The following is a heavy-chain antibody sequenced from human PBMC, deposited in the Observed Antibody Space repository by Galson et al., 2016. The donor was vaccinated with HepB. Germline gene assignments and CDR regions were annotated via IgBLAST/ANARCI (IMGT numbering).Heavy chain of an antibody. CDR1: GFTFRSFG. CDR3: ARDNSYDDYHYKYGMDF. D-gene: IGHD3-3*01. Sequence: SLRLSCAASGFTFRSFGMHWVRQAPGKGLEWLAVIWFDGSDKYYADSVKGRFTISRDDSDNTLYLQIDSLGVEDTAVYYCARDNSYDDYHYKYGMDFWGQGTTVTVSS. V-gene: IGHV3-33*01. CDR2: IWFDGSDK. J-gene: IGHJ6*01.